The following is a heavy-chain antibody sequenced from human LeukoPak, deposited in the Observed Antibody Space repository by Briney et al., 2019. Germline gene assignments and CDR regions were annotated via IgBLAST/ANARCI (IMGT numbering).Heavy chain of an antibody. CDR3: ARIVVRGDAFDY. V-gene: IGHV2-70*11. CDR1: GFSLSTSGMC. CDR2: IDWDDDK. Sequence: SGPTLVNPAQTLTLTCTFSGFSLSTSGMCVSWIRQPPGKALEWLARIDWDDDKYYSTSLKTRLTISKDTSKNQVVLTMTNMDPVDTATYYCARIVVRGDAFDYWGQGTLVTVSS. D-gene: IGHD3-10*01. J-gene: IGHJ4*02.